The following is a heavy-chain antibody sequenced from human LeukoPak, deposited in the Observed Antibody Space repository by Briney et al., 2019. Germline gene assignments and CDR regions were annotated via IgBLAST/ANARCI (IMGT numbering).Heavy chain of an antibody. CDR3: ARARYGDLMN. CDR2: IYHSGSP. Sequence: PTGTLSLTCTVSGDSISISYWWTWVRQPPGRGLEWIGEIYHSGSPNYNPSLESRVTISLDKSENQFSLKLSSVTAADTAVYYCARARYGDLMNWGQGTLVTVSS. J-gene: IGHJ4*02. D-gene: IGHD4-17*01. V-gene: IGHV4-4*02. CDR1: GDSISISYW.